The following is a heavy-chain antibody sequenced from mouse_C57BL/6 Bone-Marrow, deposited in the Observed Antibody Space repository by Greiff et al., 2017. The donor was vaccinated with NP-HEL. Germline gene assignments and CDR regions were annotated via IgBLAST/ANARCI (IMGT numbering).Heavy chain of an antibody. CDR3: ARLTGTDY. V-gene: IGHV3-6*01. D-gene: IGHD4-1*01. J-gene: IGHJ2*01. Sequence: EVKLMESGPGLVKPSQSLSLTCSVTGYSITSGYYWNWIRQFPGNKLEWMGYISYDGSNNYNPSLKNRISITRDTSKNQFFLKLNSVTTEDTATYYCARLTGTDYWGQGTTLTVSS. CDR2: ISYDGSN. CDR1: GYSITSGYY.